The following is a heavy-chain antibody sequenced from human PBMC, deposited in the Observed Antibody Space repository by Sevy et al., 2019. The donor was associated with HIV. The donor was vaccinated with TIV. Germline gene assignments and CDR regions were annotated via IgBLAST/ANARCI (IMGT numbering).Heavy chain of an antibody. D-gene: IGHD5-18*01. J-gene: IGHJ4*02. CDR1: GFSFSNYA. CDR3: ATEYNNGYDY. V-gene: IGHV3-30-3*02. Sequence: GGSLRISCVASGFSFSNYAMHWVRQAPGKGLEWVAVIWNDGNDKSYADSVKGRFTISRDNAKNTLYLQMNSLRAEDTAIYYCATEYNNGYDYWGQGTMVTVSS. CDR2: IWNDGNDK.